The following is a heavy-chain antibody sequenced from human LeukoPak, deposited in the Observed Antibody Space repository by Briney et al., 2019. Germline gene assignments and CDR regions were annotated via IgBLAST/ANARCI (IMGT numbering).Heavy chain of an antibody. CDR2: IIPIFGTA. Sequence: SVKVSCKASGGTFSSYAISWVRQAPGQGLEWMGGIIPIFGTANYAQKFQGRVTITTDESTSTAYMELSSLRSEDTAVYYCASGAIFGVVISGEYYYYMDVWGKGTTVTVSS. J-gene: IGHJ6*03. V-gene: IGHV1-69*05. CDR1: GGTFSSYA. CDR3: ASGAIFGVVISGEYYYYMDV. D-gene: IGHD3-3*01.